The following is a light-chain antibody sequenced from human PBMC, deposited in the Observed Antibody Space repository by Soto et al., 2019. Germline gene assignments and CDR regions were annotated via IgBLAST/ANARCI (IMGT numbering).Light chain of an antibody. CDR2: DNH. CDR3: AAWDVSLNGFV. CDR1: SSNIGINT. Sequence: QSVLTQPPSASGTPGQRVTFSCSGSSSNIGINTVNWYRQLPGTAPQLLISDNHRRPSGVPDRFSGSKSGTSASLAISGLQSEDEATYFCAAWDVSLNGFVFGTGTKVTV. V-gene: IGLV1-44*01. J-gene: IGLJ1*01.